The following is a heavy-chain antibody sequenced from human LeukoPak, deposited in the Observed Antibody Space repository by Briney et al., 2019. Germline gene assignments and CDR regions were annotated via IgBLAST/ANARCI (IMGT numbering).Heavy chain of an antibody. J-gene: IGHJ4*02. V-gene: IGHV3-74*01. Sequence: TSGTLRLTCAASGFTFSRYWWRWVRQAPGKGLVWVSRINSDGSSTSYADSVKGRFTISRDNAKSTLYLQTNRLRAEDTAVYYCARGGNWLLPYWGQGTLVTVSS. D-gene: IGHD4-23*01. CDR2: INSDGSST. CDR1: GFTFSRYW. CDR3: ARGGNWLLPY.